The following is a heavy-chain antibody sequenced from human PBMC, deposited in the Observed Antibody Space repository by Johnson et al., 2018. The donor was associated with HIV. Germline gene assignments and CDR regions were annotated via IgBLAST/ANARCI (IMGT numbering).Heavy chain of an antibody. CDR2: INSGGSGT. CDR1: GFTFSNHW. CDR3: ARDREWNALDM. Sequence: VQLVESGGGLIQPGGSLRLSCVASGFTFSNHWMYWVRQAPGQGLVWVSRINSGGSGTWYADSVKGRFTISRDDARNTLYLQMNSLRAEDTAVYFCARDREWNALDMWGPGTKVTVSS. J-gene: IGHJ3*02. V-gene: IGHV3-74*01. D-gene: IGHD3-3*01.